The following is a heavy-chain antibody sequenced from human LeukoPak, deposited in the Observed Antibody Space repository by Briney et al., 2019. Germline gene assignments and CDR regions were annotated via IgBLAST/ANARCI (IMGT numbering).Heavy chain of an antibody. CDR3: ARVRRLRFGESYYFDY. CDR1: GGXFSSYA. CDR2: IIPILGIA. D-gene: IGHD3-10*01. J-gene: IGHJ4*02. V-gene: IGHV1-69*10. Sequence: ASVKVSCKASGGXFSSYAMSWVRQAPGQGHEWMGWIIPILGIANYAQKFQGRVTITADKSTSTAYMELSSLRSEDTAVYYCARVRRLRFGESYYFDYWGQGTLVTVSS.